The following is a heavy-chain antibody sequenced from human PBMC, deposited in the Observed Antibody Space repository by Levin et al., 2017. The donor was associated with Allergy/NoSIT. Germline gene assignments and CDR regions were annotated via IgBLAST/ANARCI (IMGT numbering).Heavy chain of an antibody. CDR2: IYPGDSDT. D-gene: IGHD3-3*01. J-gene: IGHJ6*02. V-gene: IGHV5-51*01. CDR1: GSSFTSYW. Sequence: GESLKISCKGSGSSFTSYWIGWVRQMPGKGLEWMGIIYPGDSDTRYSPSFQGQVTISADKSISTAYLQWSSLKASDTAMYYCARQSGLRFLEWSHYYYDGMDVWGQGTTVTVSS. CDR3: ARQSGLRFLEWSHYYYDGMDV.